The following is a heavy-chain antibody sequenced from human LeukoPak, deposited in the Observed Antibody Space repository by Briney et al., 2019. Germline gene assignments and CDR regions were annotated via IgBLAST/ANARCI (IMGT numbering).Heavy chain of an antibody. D-gene: IGHD5-18*01. J-gene: IGHJ4*02. CDR3: ARRRGYSYGCDY. V-gene: IGHV3-21*01. CDR2: ISSSSSYI. CDR1: GFTFSSYS. Sequence: PGGSLRLSCAASGFTFSSYSMNWVRQAPGKGLEWVSAISSSSSYIYYADSVKGRFTISRDNAKNSLYLQMNSLRAEDTAVYYCARRRGYSYGCDYWGQGTLVTVSS.